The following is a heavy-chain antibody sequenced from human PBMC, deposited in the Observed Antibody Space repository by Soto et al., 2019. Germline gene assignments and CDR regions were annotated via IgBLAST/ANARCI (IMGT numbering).Heavy chain of an antibody. D-gene: IGHD6-19*01. Sequence: QVQLVQSGAEVEKPGASVKVSCKASGYTFTTYDFNWVRQAPGHGLEWMGWMNPDTGNTGYEQKFQGRVTMTRDTSISTAFMALSGLTAEDTAVYYCARALGYSSTSRLDLWGQGTLVTVSS. CDR1: GYTFTTYD. CDR3: ARALGYSSTSRLDL. V-gene: IGHV1-8*01. J-gene: IGHJ4*02. CDR2: MNPDTGNT.